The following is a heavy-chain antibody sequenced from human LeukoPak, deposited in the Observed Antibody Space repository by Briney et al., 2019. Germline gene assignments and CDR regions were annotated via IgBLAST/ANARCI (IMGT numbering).Heavy chain of an antibody. Sequence: SETLSLTRTVSGGSISSYYWSWIRQPPGKGLEWIGYIYYSGSTNYNPSLKSRVTISVDTSKNQFSLKLSSVTAADTAVYYCARHIAAAGNIDYWGQGTLVTVSS. CDR3: ARHIAAAGNIDY. CDR2: IYYSGST. CDR1: GGSISSYY. V-gene: IGHV4-59*08. J-gene: IGHJ4*02. D-gene: IGHD6-13*01.